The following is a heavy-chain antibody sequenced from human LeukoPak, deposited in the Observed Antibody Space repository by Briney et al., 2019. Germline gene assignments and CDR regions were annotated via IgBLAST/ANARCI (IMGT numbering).Heavy chain of an antibody. J-gene: IGHJ3*02. CDR2: IKSEIDGGAT. D-gene: IGHD5-12*01. V-gene: IGHV3-15*07. CDR3: TTGGSVIVAGTRAFDI. CDR1: GFTFSSYW. Sequence: GGSLRLSCAASGFTFSSYWMNWVRQAPGKGLEWVGRIKSEIDGGATDYAAPVQDRFTISRDDSQATLYLQMNSLKTEDTAVYYCTTGGSVIVAGTRAFDIWGQGTMVTVSS.